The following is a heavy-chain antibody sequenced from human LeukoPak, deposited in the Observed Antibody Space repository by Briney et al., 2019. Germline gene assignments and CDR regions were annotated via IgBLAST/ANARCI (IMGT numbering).Heavy chain of an antibody. J-gene: IGHJ6*02. CDR1: GGSISSYY. CDR3: ARRRPIYGMDV. Sequence: SETLSLTCTVSGGSISSYYWSWIRQPPGKGLEWIGYIYYSGSTNYNPSLKSRVTISVDTSKNQFSLKLGSVTAADTAVYYCARRRPIYGMDVWGQGTTVTVSS. D-gene: IGHD3-9*01. CDR2: IYYSGST. V-gene: IGHV4-59*08.